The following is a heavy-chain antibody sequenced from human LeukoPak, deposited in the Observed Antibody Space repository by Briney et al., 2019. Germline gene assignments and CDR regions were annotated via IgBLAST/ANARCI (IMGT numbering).Heavy chain of an antibody. J-gene: IGHJ4*02. Sequence: GGSLRLSCAASGFTFSSYWMHWVRQAPGKGLVWVSRINTDGSNTFYADSVKGRFTISRDNAKNTLYLQMNSLRAEDTAVYYCARDHYGDYSAYWGQGTLVTVSS. CDR3: ARDHYGDYSAY. V-gene: IGHV3-74*01. D-gene: IGHD4-17*01. CDR1: GFTFSSYW. CDR2: INTDGSNT.